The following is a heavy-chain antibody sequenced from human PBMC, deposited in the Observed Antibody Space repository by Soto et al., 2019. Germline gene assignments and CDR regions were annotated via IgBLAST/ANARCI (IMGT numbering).Heavy chain of an antibody. CDR3: ARRGYDSSGYYVDWFDP. J-gene: IGHJ5*02. V-gene: IGHV1-2*02. CDR1: GYTFTGYY. Sequence: QVQLVQSGAEVKKPGASVKVSCKASGYTFTGYYMHWVRQAPGQGREWMGWINPNSGGTNYAQKFQGRDTLTSDTPISTAYMELSRLRSDDTAVYYCARRGYDSSGYYVDWFDPWGQGTLVPVSS. D-gene: IGHD3-22*01. CDR2: INPNSGGT.